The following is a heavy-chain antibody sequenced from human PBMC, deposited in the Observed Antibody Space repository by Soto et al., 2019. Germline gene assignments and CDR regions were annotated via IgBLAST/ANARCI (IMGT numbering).Heavy chain of an antibody. D-gene: IGHD5-12*01. CDR2: IYPSGST. V-gene: IGHV4-4*07. CDR1: GGSISGHS. CDR3: VRGRSYSVYDF. J-gene: IGHJ4*02. Sequence: PTETLSLTCTVSGGSISGHSWVWIRQPAGKGLEWIGHIYPSGSTSYNPSLRSRVTMSLDTSSNQIFLNLTSVTAPDTAVFYCVRGRSYSVYDFWGPGTLVTVSS.